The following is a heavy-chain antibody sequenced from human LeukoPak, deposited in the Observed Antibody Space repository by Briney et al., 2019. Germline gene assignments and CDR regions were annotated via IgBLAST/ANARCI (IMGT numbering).Heavy chain of an antibody. CDR3: VRLLPASRHYFDY. V-gene: IGHV3-53*01. D-gene: IGHD6-6*01. CDR2: IYGGGAT. J-gene: IGHJ4*02. CDR1: GLIVSSDY. Sequence: GGSLRLSCAASGLIVSSDYLAWVRQAPGKGLEWISVIYGGGATYYADSVRGRFTISRDNSKNELFLQMNSLRVEDTAVYHCVRLLPASRHYFDYWGQGTLVTVSS.